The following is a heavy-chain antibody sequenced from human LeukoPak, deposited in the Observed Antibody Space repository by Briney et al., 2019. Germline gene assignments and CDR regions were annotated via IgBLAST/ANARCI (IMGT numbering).Heavy chain of an antibody. D-gene: IGHD3-9*01. Sequence: PSETLSLTCAVYGGSFSGYYWSWIRQPPGKGLEWIGEINHSGSTNYNPSLKSRVTISVDTSKNQFSLKLSSMTAADTAFYYCARVSMDYDSLTGYYMGAFDIWGQGTMVTVSS. CDR3: ARVSMDYDSLTGYYMGAFDI. J-gene: IGHJ3*02. CDR2: INHSGST. CDR1: GGSFSGYY. V-gene: IGHV4-34*01.